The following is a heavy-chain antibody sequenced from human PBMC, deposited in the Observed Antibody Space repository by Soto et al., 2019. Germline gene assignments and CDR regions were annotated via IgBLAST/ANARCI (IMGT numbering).Heavy chain of an antibody. CDR3: ARDSAGYGSGSGDFDY. CDR2: IIPIFGTA. D-gene: IGHD3-10*01. CDR1: GGTFSSYA. Sequence: QVQLVQSGAEVKKPGSSVKVSCKASGGTFSSYAISWVRQAPGQGLEWMGGIIPIFGTANYAQKFQGRVTITADESTSRAYMELSSLRSEDTAVYYCARDSAGYGSGSGDFDYWGQGTLVTVSS. V-gene: IGHV1-69*01. J-gene: IGHJ4*02.